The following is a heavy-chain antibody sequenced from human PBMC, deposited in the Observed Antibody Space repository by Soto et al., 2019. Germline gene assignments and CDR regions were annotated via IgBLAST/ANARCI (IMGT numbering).Heavy chain of an antibody. CDR2: ISYDGSNK. D-gene: IGHD5-12*01. J-gene: IGHJ4*02. CDR3: AKLYSGYDTDY. Sequence: PGGSLRLSCAASGFTFSSYGMHWVRQAPGKGLEWVAVISYDGSNKYYADSVKGRFTISRDNSKNTLYLQMNSLRAEDTAVYYCAKLYSGYDTDYWGQGTLVTVSS. CDR1: GFTFSSYG. V-gene: IGHV3-30*18.